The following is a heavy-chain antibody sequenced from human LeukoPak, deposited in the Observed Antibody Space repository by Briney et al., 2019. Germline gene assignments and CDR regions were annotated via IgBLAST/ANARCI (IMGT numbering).Heavy chain of an antibody. D-gene: IGHD5-12*01. CDR1: GFTFSSYW. J-gene: IGHJ4*02. V-gene: IGHV3-74*01. CDR2: INSDGSST. CDR3: ARSQGYSGYDFNYFDY. Sequence: GGSLRLSCAASGFTFSSYWMHWVRQAPGKGLVWVSRINSDGSSTSYADSVKGRFTISRDNAKNTLYLQMNSLRAEDTAVYYCARSQGYSGYDFNYFDYWGQGTLVTVSS.